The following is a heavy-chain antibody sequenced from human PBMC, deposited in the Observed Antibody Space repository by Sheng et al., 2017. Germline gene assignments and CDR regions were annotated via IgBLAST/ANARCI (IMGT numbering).Heavy chain of an antibody. CDR3: AKETAPWTTAMSIDH. J-gene: IGHJ4*02. CDR2: IPYYGTNQ. D-gene: IGHD5-18*01. Sequence: QVQLVESGGGVVHPGRSLRLSCAASGFTFTSHAIHWVHQAPGKGLEWVAAIPYYGTNQYYADSVKGRFTISRDNSKNTVYLQMNSLRVEDTAVYYCAKETAPWTTAMSIDHWGQGTVLTVSS. CDR1: GFTFTSHA. V-gene: IGHV3-30*18.